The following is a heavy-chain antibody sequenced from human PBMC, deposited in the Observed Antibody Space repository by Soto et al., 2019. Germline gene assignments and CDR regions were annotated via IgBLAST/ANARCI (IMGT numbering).Heavy chain of an antibody. CDR2: ISWNSGSI. CDR3: AKDIALYGDPHFDY. V-gene: IGHV3-9*01. J-gene: IGHJ4*02. CDR1: GFTFDDYA. Sequence: PGGSLRLSCAASGFTFDDYAMHWVRQAPGKGLEWVSGISWNSGSIGYADSVKGRFTISRDNAKNSLYLQMNSLRAEDTALYYCAKDIALYGDPHFDYWRQGTLVTVSS. D-gene: IGHD4-17*01.